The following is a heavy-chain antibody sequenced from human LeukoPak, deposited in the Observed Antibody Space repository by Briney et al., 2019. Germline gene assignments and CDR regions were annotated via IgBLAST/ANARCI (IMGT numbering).Heavy chain of an antibody. V-gene: IGHV3-33*01. CDR3: AREEGGGYDYAFDI. CDR1: GFTFSSYG. D-gene: IGHD5-12*01. J-gene: IGHJ3*02. Sequence: GGSLRLSCAASGFTFSSYGMHWVRQASGKGLEWVAVIWYDGSNKYYADSVKGRFTISRDNSKNTLYLQMNSLRAEDTAVYYCAREEGGGYDYAFDIWGQGTMVTVSS. CDR2: IWYDGSNK.